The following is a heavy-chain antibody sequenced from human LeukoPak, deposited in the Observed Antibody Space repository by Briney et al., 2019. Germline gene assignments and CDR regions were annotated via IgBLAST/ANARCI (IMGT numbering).Heavy chain of an antibody. Sequence: PSETLSLTCAVYGGSFSGYYWSWIRQPPGKGLEWIGEINNSGSTNYSPSLKSRVTISVDTSKNQFSLKLSSVTAADTAVNYFGRGRLGYCSGGSCYSYSNWFYPWGQGTLFTVSS. D-gene: IGHD2-15*01. J-gene: IGHJ5*02. V-gene: IGHV4-34*01. CDR3: GRGRLGYCSGGSCYSYSNWFYP. CDR1: GGSFSGYY. CDR2: INNSGST.